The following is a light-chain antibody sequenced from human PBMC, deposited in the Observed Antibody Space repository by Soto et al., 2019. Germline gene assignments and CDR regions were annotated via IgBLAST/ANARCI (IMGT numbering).Light chain of an antibody. CDR2: EVS. CDR3: SSYTSSSTVV. J-gene: IGLJ2*01. CDR1: SSDVGAYNY. V-gene: IGLV2-14*01. Sequence: ALTQPASVSGSPGQSITISCTGTSSDVGAYNYVSWYQQHPGKAPKLIISEVSNRPSGVSNRFSGSKSGNTASLTISGLQAEDEADYYCSSYTSSSTVVFGGGTKLTVL.